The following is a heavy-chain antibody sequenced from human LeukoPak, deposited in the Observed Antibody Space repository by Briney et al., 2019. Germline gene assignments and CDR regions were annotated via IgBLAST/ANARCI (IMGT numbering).Heavy chain of an antibody. D-gene: IGHD2-15*01. J-gene: IGHJ2*01. Sequence: GGSLRLSCAASGFTFSSYAMSWVRQAPGKGLEWVSGISWNNGSIGYADSVKGRFTISRDNAKNSLYLQMNSLRPEDTALYYCAKDISIAATWYFDLWGRGTLVTVSS. CDR3: AKDISIAATWYFDL. V-gene: IGHV3-9*01. CDR1: GFTFSSYA. CDR2: ISWNNGSI.